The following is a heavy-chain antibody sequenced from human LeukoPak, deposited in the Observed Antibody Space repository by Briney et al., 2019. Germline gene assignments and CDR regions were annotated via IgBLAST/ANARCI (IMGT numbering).Heavy chain of an antibody. Sequence: GGSLRLSCAASGFTFSSYDMHWVRQATGKGLEWVSAIGTADDTYYPGSVRGLFTISRENAKNSLYLQMNSLRAGDTAVYYCARGSGSHFYYWGQGTLVTVSS. CDR2: IGTADDT. V-gene: IGHV3-13*04. CDR3: ARGSGSHFYY. CDR1: GFTFSSYD. J-gene: IGHJ4*02. D-gene: IGHD1-26*01.